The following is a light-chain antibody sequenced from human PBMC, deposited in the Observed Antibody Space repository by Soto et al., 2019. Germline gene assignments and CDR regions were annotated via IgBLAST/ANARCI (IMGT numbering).Light chain of an antibody. CDR1: QSSSRY. CDR2: AAS. V-gene: IGKV1-39*01. Sequence: DIPMTQSPSSLPASVGDRVTITCRASQSSSRYLNWYQQKPGKAPKLLIFAASSLQSGVPSRFSGSGSGTDFTLTISSLQPEDFATYYCQQSYSSILTFGGGTKVEIK. J-gene: IGKJ4*01. CDR3: QQSYSSILT.